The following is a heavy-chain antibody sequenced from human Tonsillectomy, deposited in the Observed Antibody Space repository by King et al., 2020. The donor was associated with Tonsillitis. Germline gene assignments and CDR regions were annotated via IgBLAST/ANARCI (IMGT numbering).Heavy chain of an antibody. CDR3: AISSAFPPKLND. V-gene: IGHV1-69*01. CDR1: GGTFSNFA. CDR2: IIPMFGPA. J-gene: IGHJ4*02. D-gene: IGHD2/OR15-2a*01. Sequence: QLVQSGVEVKKPGSSVKVSCKASGGTFSNFAINWIRQAPGQGLEWMGGIIPMFGPANYAQTFQGRVTITADEPTRTAFMELSSLRSEDTAVFFCAISSAFPPKLNDWGQGTLVTVSS.